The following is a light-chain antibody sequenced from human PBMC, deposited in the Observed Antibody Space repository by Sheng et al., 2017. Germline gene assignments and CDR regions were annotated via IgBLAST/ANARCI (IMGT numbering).Light chain of an antibody. Sequence: DIQMTQSPSSLSASVGDRVTITCRASQSISVYLNWYQQKSGKAPNLLIYGAFSLQSGVPSRFSGSESGTDFTLTISSLQPEDVATYYCQQSYSTPRTFSQGTKVEIK. CDR3: QQSYSTPRT. CDR1: QSISVY. J-gene: IGKJ2*01. V-gene: IGKV1-39*01. CDR2: GAF.